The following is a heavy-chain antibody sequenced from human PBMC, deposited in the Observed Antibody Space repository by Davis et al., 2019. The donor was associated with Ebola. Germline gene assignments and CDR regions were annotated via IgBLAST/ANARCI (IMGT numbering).Heavy chain of an antibody. V-gene: IGHV3-7*01. D-gene: IGHD3-10*01. J-gene: IGHJ3*02. CDR3: ARGTYLLWSAFDI. CDR1: GFIFSSYW. CDR2: IKQDGSEK. Sequence: GESLKISCAASGFIFSSYWMSWVRQAPGKGLEWVANIKQDGSEKNYVDSVRGRFTISRDNAKNSLYLQMNSLRAEDTAVYYCARGTYLLWSAFDIWGQGTMVTVSS.